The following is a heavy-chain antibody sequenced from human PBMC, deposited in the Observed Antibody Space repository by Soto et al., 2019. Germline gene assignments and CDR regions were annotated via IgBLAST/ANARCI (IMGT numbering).Heavy chain of an antibody. Sequence: ASVKVSCKASGYTFTSYAMHWVRQAPGQRLEWMGWIIPIYGKANYSQKFQGRVTITADESTSTAYMELSSLRSEDTAVYYCGRPHNWNYKGSYYYGMDVWGQGTTVTVS. V-gene: IGHV1-69*13. CDR3: GRPHNWNYKGSYYYGMDV. J-gene: IGHJ6*02. CDR1: GYTFTSYA. D-gene: IGHD1-7*01. CDR2: IIPIYGKA.